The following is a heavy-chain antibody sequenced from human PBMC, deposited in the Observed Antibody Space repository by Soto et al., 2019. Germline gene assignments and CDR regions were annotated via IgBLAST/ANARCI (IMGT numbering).Heavy chain of an antibody. Sequence: PGGSLRLSCAASGFTFSNAWMNWVRQAPGKGLEWVGRIKSKTDGGTTDCAAPVKGRFTISRDDSKNSLYLQMNSLKTEDTAVYYCTTAKYYYDSSGYYRGYGMDVWGQGTTVTVSS. V-gene: IGHV3-15*07. CDR3: TTAKYYYDSSGYYRGYGMDV. CDR1: GFTFSNAW. D-gene: IGHD3-22*01. CDR2: IKSKTDGGTT. J-gene: IGHJ6*02.